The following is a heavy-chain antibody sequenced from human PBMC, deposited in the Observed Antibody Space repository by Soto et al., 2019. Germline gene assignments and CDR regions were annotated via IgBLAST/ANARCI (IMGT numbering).Heavy chain of an antibody. J-gene: IGHJ4*02. Sequence: QVQLVQSGAEVKKPGASVKVSCTTSGYTFTLFCITWVRQAPGQGLEWMGWISPYNGDTKYAEKLEGRVTLNTDTSTDTAYMELTSLTSDDTAEYYCARGGQYRYFDYWGQGTLVTVSS. CDR3: ARGGQYRYFDY. D-gene: IGHD2-2*02. V-gene: IGHV1-18*01. CDR1: GYTFTLFC. CDR2: ISPYNGDT.